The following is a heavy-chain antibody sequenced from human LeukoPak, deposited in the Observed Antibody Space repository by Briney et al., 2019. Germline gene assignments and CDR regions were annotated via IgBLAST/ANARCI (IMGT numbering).Heavy chain of an antibody. CDR1: GFIFSNYW. CDR3: ARQSGSSSYGMDV. Sequence: GGSLRLSCAASGFIFSNYWMSWVRQAPGKGLEWVANIKQDGSDKYYVDSVKGRFSISRDNAKNSLYLQMNSLRAEDTAVYYCARQSGSSSYGMDVWGQGTTVTVSS. V-gene: IGHV3-7*01. CDR2: IKQDGSDK. D-gene: IGHD1-26*01. J-gene: IGHJ6*02.